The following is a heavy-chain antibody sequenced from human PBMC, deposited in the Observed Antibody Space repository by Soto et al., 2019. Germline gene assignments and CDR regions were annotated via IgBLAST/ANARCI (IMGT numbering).Heavy chain of an antibody. Sequence: SETLSLTCTVSGDSISSVGFYWAWIRQPPGKGLEWIGSIYSGGTSYSNPSLKSRVIISVGVSNNQFSLNLGSVTAADAAVYYCARGGFCTADSCALSWGQGTLVTVSS. D-gene: IGHD2-8*02. J-gene: IGHJ4*02. CDR2: IYSGGTS. V-gene: IGHV4-39*01. CDR1: GDSISSVGFY. CDR3: ARGGFCTADSCALS.